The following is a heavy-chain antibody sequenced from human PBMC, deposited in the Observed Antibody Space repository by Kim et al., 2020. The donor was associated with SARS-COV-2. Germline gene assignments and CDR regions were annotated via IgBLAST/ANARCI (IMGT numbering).Heavy chain of an antibody. V-gene: IGHV3-30*04. Sequence: GGSLRLSCAASGFTFSSYAMHWVRQAPGKGLEWVAVISYDGSNKYYADSVKGRFTISRDNSKNTLYLQMNSLRAEDTAVYYCARVQEYYDFWSGYYPNDAFDIWGQGTMVTVSS. J-gene: IGHJ3*02. D-gene: IGHD3-3*01. CDR3: ARVQEYYDFWSGYYPNDAFDI. CDR1: GFTFSSYA. CDR2: ISYDGSNK.